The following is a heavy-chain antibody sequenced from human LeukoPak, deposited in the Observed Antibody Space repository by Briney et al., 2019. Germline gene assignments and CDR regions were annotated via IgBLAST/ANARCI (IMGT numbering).Heavy chain of an antibody. CDR1: GYTFTGYY. J-gene: IGHJ6*02. CDR2: INPNSGGT. Sequence: ASVKVSCKASGYTFTGYYMHWVRQAPGQGLEWMGWINPNSGGTNYAQKFQGRVTMTRDTSISTAYMELSRLRSDDTAVYYCACQGDFRRIYYGSGSYSEFAHYGMDVWGQGTTVTVSS. D-gene: IGHD3-10*01. CDR3: ACQGDFRRIYYGSGSYSEFAHYGMDV. V-gene: IGHV1-2*02.